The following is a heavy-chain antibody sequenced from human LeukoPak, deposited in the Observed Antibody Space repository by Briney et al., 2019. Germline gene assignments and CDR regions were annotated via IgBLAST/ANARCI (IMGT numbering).Heavy chain of an antibody. D-gene: IGHD6-19*01. J-gene: IGHJ2*01. CDR2: LYYSGST. CDR3: ARAEQWLSMFDL. CDR1: GVSISSYY. Sequence: SETLSLTCTVSGVSISSYYWSWIRQPPGKGLEWIGYLYYSGSTNYNPSLKSRVTISVDTSKNQFSLKLSSVTAADTAVYYCARAEQWLSMFDLWGRGTLVTVSS. V-gene: IGHV4-59*01.